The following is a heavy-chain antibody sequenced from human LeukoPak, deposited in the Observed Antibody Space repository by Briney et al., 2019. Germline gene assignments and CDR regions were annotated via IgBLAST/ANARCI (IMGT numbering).Heavy chain of an antibody. J-gene: IGHJ2*01. CDR3: ARENGYCSGGTCYSNYWYFDL. Sequence: PSETLSLTCAVYGGSFSGYYWSWIRQPPGKGLEWIGEINHSGSTNYNPSLASRVTISVDTSKNQFSLKLNSVTAPDTALYYCARENGYCSGGTCYSNYWYFDLWGRGTPGHCLL. D-gene: IGHD2-15*01. V-gene: IGHV4-34*01. CDR1: GGSFSGYY. CDR2: INHSGST.